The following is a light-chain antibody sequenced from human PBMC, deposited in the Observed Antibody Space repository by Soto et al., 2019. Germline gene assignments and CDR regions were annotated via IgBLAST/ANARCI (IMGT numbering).Light chain of an antibody. CDR2: DAS. V-gene: IGKV1-16*02. CDR1: QEISNH. J-gene: IGKJ4*01. CDR3: QQYHNYPVT. Sequence: DIQMTQSPSSLSASVGDRVTITCRASQEISNHLAWFQQKPGKPPKSLISDASNLQSGVPSKFSGSGSGTDFTLTLSCLQPEDFATYYCQQYHNYPVTFGGGTKVEIK.